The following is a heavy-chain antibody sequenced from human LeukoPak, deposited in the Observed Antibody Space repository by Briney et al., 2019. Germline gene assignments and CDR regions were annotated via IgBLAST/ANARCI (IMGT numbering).Heavy chain of an antibody. CDR2: INPSGGST. D-gene: IGHD1-26*01. J-gene: IGHJ4*02. CDR1: GYTYPSYY. CDR3: ARLYSGSYSKLDY. V-gene: IGHV1-46*01. Sequence: ASVKVSCVASGYTYPSYYMHWVRPAPGQGLEWMGIINPSGGSTSYAQKFQGRVTMTRDMSTSTVYMELSSLRSEDTAVYYCARLYSGSYSKLDYWGQGTLVTVSS.